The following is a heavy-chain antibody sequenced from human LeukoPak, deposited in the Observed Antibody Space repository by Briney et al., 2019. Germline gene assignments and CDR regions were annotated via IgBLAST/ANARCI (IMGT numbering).Heavy chain of an antibody. CDR3: ARVEPEPYYDFWSGYYTGAVGDYYGMDV. CDR1: GFTFSSYS. J-gene: IGHJ6*02. CDR2: ISSSSSYI. D-gene: IGHD3-3*01. V-gene: IGHV3-21*01. Sequence: GGSLRLSCAASGFTFSSYSMNWVRQAPGKGLEWVSSISSSSSYIYYADSVKGRFTISRDNAKNSLYLQMNSLRAEDTAVYYCARVEPEPYYDFWSGYYTGAVGDYYGMDVWGQGTTVTVSS.